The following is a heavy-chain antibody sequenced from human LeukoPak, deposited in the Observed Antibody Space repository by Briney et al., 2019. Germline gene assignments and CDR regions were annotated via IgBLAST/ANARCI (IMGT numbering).Heavy chain of an antibody. CDR3: ATASGSQYAEYFQH. D-gene: IGHD1-26*01. CDR2: ITINGGRT. CDR1: GFTFSRYA. V-gene: IGHV3-64*01. Sequence: GGSLRLSCAASGFTFSRYAMHWVRHAQGKGLEYVSAITINGGRTYYANSVEGRFIISRDNSKNTLYLQLGSLRADDMAMYYCATASGSQYAEYFQHWGQGTLVTVSS. J-gene: IGHJ1*01.